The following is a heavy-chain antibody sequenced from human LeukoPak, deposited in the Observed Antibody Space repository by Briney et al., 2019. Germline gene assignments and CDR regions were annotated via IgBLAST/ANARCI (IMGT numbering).Heavy chain of an antibody. J-gene: IGHJ3*02. V-gene: IGHV4-39*01. D-gene: IGHD1-26*01. Sequence: PSETLSLTCSVVGGSLTSSNQYWGWIRQPPGKGLEWIGSIYYSGRTYYNPSLKSRATISVDTSKNQFSLKLSSVTAADTAVYYCARLTHGGSFLDAFDIWGQGTMVTVSS. CDR3: ARLTHGGSFLDAFDI. CDR2: IYYSGRT. CDR1: GGSLTSSNQY.